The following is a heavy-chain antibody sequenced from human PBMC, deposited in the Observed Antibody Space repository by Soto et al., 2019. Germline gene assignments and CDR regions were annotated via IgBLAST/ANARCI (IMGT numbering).Heavy chain of an antibody. J-gene: IGHJ4*02. Sequence: PGGSLRLSCAASGFTLRNYEMNWVRQAPGKGPEWISKISGSNNNIYYADSVRGRSTISRDNAKNSLYLQMNSLRAEDTAIYYCASERLCGADCYFFDNWGQGTQVTVSS. V-gene: IGHV3-48*03. CDR3: ASERLCGADCYFFDN. CDR2: ISGSNNNI. CDR1: GFTLRNYE. D-gene: IGHD2-21*02.